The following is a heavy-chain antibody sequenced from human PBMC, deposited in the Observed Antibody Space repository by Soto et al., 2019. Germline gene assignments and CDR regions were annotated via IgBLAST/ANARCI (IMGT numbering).Heavy chain of an antibody. CDR1: GGSFSGYY. CDR3: ASRPHIVVVTAHTYYFDY. Sequence: SQTLSLTCAVYGGSFSGYYWSWIRQPPGKGLEWIGEINHSGSTNYNPSLKSRVTISVDTSKNQFSLKLSSVTAADTAVYYCASRPHIVVVTAHTYYFDYWGQGTLVTVSS. V-gene: IGHV4-34*01. J-gene: IGHJ4*02. D-gene: IGHD2-21*02. CDR2: INHSGST.